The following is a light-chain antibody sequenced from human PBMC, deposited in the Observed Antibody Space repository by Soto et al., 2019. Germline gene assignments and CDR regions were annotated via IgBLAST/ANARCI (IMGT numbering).Light chain of an antibody. CDR2: VAS. J-gene: IGKJ5*01. CDR3: QQDGTSPIA. Sequence: EIVLTQSPGTLSLSPGERATLSCRASQNVGGRFLAWYQQKPGQAPRLLINVASTRATGIPDRFSGSGSGTDFTLTISRLEPEDFAVYYCQQDGTSPIAFGQGTRLE. CDR1: QNVGGRF. V-gene: IGKV3-20*01.